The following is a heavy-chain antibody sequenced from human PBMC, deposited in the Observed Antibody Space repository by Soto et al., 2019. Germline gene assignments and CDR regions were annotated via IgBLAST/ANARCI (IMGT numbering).Heavy chain of an antibody. CDR2: ISYDGSNK. J-gene: IGHJ6*02. D-gene: IGHD2-2*01. CDR1: GFTFSSYA. V-gene: IGHV3-30*04. Sequence: QVQLVESGGGVVQPGRSLRLSCAASGFTFSSYAMHWVRQAPGKGLEWVAVISYDGSNKYYADSVKGRFTISRDNSKNTLYLQMNSLRAEDTAVYYCARIVVPAAYYGMDVWGQGTTVTVSS. CDR3: ARIVVPAAYYGMDV.